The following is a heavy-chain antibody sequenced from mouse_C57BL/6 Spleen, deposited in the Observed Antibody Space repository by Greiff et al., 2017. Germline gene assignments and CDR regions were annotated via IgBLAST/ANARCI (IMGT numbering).Heavy chain of an antibody. CDR1: GYSITSGYY. Sequence: EVQLQESGPGLVKPSQSLSLTCSVTGYSITSGYYWNWIRQFPGNKLEWMGYISYDGSNNYKPSLKNRISITRDTSKNQFFLKLNSVTTEDTATYYCAITTVEEGFDYWGQGTTLTVSS. D-gene: IGHD1-1*01. V-gene: IGHV3-6*01. J-gene: IGHJ2*01. CDR2: ISYDGSN. CDR3: AITTVEEGFDY.